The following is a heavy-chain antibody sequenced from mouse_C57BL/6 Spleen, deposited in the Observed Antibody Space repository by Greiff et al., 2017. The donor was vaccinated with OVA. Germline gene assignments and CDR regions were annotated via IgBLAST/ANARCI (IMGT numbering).Heavy chain of an antibody. CDR1: GYTFTSYT. J-gene: IGHJ2*01. CDR2: INPSSGYT. V-gene: IGHV1-4*01. Sequence: QVQLQQSGAELARPGASVKMSCKASGYTFTSYTMNWVKQRPGQGLEWIGYINPSSGYTKYNQKFKDKATLTADKSSSTAYMQLSSLTSGDSAGSDCASARDFDYWGQGTTLTVSS. CDR3: ASARDFDY.